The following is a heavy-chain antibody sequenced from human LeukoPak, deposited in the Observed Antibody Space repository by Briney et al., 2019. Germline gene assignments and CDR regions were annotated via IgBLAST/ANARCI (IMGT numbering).Heavy chain of an antibody. J-gene: IGHJ6*03. CDR3: ASGTTETTGYYYYYYYMDV. CDR1: GFTFSSYE. CDR2: ISSSGSTI. Sequence: PGGSLRLSCAASGFTFSSYELNWLRQAPGKGLEWVSYISSSGSTIYYADSVKGRFTISRDNAKNSLYLQMNSLRAEDTAVYYCASGTTETTGYYYYYYYMDVWGKGTTVTVSS. V-gene: IGHV3-48*03. D-gene: IGHD1-1*01.